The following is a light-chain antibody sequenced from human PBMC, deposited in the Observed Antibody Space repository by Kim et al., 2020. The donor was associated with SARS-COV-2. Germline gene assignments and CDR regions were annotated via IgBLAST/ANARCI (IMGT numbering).Light chain of an antibody. J-gene: IGKJ2*01. CDR1: QSLVHGNGNTY. CDR2: KIS. Sequence: DIVMTQTPLSSPVTLGQPASISCRSSQSLVHGNGNTYLSWLHQRPGQPPRLLIYKISSRFSGVPDRFSGSGAGTYFTLTINRVEAEDVGVYYCMQATQFPRTFGQRTKLEI. CDR3: MQATQFPRT. V-gene: IGKV2-24*01.